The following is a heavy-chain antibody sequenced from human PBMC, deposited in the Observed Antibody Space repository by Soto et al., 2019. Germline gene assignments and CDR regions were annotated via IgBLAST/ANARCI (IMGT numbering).Heavy chain of an antibody. V-gene: IGHV3-7*01. CDR1: GFTFETSW. CDR3: VRERVSS. J-gene: IGHJ5*02. CDR2: IKQDGSET. Sequence: EVQLVESGGGLVQPGGSLRLSCAASGFTFETSWMTWVRQAPGKGLEWVANIKQDGSETYYVDSVKGRFTISRDNAKNSLYLQINSRRVEDTAVYFCVRERVSSWGQGTRGTVAS.